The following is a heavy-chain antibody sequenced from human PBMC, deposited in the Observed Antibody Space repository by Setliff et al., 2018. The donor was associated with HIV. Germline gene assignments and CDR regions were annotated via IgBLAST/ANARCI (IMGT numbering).Heavy chain of an antibody. CDR1: GGSISSNSW. CDR3: ARARRDSYDRGRRNHYYIDV. J-gene: IGHJ6*03. CDR2: IYHGGNT. D-gene: IGHD3-22*01. Sequence: PSETLSLTCDVSGGSISSNSWWTWVRQPPGKGLEWIGQIYHGGNTRYNPSLKRRLTLSIDKSKNQVSLELSSVTAADTAVYYCARARRDSYDRGRRNHYYIDVWGKGTTVTVSS. V-gene: IGHV4-4*02.